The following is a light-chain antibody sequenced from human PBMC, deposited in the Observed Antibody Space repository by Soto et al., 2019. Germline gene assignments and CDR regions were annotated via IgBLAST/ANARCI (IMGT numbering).Light chain of an antibody. CDR2: GAS. J-gene: IGKJ1*01. V-gene: IGKV3-20*01. Sequence: EIVLTQSPGTLSLSPGDRATLSCRASQSISGSYLAWYQQKPGQAPRLLIYGASGRATGIPDRFSGSGSGTDFTLTISRLEPEDFATYYCQQYGSSPRTFGQGTKVEIK. CDR1: QSISGSY. CDR3: QQYGSSPRT.